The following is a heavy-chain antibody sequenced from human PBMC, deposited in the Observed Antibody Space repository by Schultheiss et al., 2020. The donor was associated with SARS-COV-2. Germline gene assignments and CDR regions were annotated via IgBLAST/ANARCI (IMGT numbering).Heavy chain of an antibody. J-gene: IGHJ6*02. CDR3: ARCIAAAGMDV. D-gene: IGHD6-13*01. CDR2: IYYSGST. CDR1: GGSISRGGYY. Sequence: SQTLSLTCTVSGGSISRGGYYWSWIRQPPGKGLEWIGYIYYSGSTNYNPSLKSRVTISVDTSKNQFSLKLSSVTAADTAVYYCARCIAAAGMDVWGQGTTVTVSS. V-gene: IGHV4-61*08.